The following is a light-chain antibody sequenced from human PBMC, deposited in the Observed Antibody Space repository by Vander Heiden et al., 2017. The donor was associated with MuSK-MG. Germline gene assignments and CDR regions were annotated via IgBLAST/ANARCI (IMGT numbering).Light chain of an antibody. CDR2: DES. V-gene: IGKV3-11*01. J-gene: IGKJ4*01. CDR3: KKSSNWPRT. Sequence: EIVLTQSPSTLSLSPGERATLACRASQSVYCYLAGYQQKPGQAPRLLIYDESNRATGIPARFSGSGSGTDCTLTTSSIEPEDFAGYYGKKSSNWPRTFGGGTKVEIK. CDR1: QSVYCY.